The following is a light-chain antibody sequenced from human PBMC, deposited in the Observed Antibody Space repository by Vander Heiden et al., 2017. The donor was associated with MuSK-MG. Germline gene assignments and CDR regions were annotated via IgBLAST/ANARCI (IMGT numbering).Light chain of an antibody. V-gene: IGKV1-39*01. CDR3: QQSYSTPET. Sequence: DIQTTQSPSSLSASVGDRVTITCRASQSISSYLNWYQQKPGRAPQLLIYAASSLKSGVTSKFSGSGSGTDFTLTISSLQPEDFATYYYQQSYSTPETFGQGTKVEIK. CDR2: AAS. CDR1: QSISSY. J-gene: IGKJ1*01.